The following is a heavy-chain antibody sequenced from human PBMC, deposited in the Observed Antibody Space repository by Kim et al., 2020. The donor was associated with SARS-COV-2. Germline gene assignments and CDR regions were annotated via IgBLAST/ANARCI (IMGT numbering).Heavy chain of an antibody. D-gene: IGHD3-3*01. J-gene: IGHJ4*02. CDR1: GFIVSSNY. CDR2: IYSGGST. CDR3: ARDYGDFYLDY. Sequence: GGSLRLSCAASGFIVSSNYMSWVRQAPGKGLEWVSVIYSGGSTYYADSVKGRFTISRDNSKNTLYLQMNSLRAEDTAVYYCARDYGDFYLDYWGQGTLVTVSS. V-gene: IGHV3-66*01.